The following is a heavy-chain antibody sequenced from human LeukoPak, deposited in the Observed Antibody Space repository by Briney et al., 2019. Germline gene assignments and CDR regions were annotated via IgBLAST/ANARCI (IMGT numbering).Heavy chain of an antibody. Sequence: ASVKVSCKASGYSFTGYDMHWVRQAPGQGLEWMGCINPNSGGTDYAQKFQGRVTTTRDTSISTAYMELSRLTSDDTAVYYCAGFSGYDPYYFDYWGQGTLVAVSS. V-gene: IGHV1-2*02. CDR2: INPNSGGT. CDR3: AGFSGYDPYYFDY. CDR1: GYSFTGYD. D-gene: IGHD5-12*01. J-gene: IGHJ4*02.